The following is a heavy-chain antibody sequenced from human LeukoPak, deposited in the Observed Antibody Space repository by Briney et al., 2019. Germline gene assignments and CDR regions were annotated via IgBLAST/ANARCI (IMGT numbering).Heavy chain of an antibody. D-gene: IGHD2-2*01. CDR1: GGSFSGYY. CDR3: ARGSNRCNLDP. V-gene: IGHV4-34*01. J-gene: IGHJ5*02. CDR2: INHSGST. Sequence: PSETLSLTCALHGGSFSGYYWSGIRHPPGGGREWLGEINHSGSTNYNPFLKSRVTISVDTSQNQFSLKLRSVTAADTAVYYCARGSNRCNLDPWGQGTLVTVSS.